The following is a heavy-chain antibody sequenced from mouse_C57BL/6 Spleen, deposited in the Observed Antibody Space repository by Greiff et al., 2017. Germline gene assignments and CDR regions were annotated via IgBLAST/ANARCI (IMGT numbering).Heavy chain of an antibody. CDR2: INPGSGGT. CDR3: ARYDYDASFDY. D-gene: IGHD2-4*01. V-gene: IGHV1-54*01. CDR1: GYAFTNYL. Sequence: VQLQQSGAELVRPGTSVKVSCKASGYAFTNYLIEWVMQRPGQGLEWIGVINPGSGGTNYNEKFKGKATLTADKSSSTAYMQLSSLTSEDSAVYFCARYDYDASFDYWGQGTTLTVSS. J-gene: IGHJ2*01.